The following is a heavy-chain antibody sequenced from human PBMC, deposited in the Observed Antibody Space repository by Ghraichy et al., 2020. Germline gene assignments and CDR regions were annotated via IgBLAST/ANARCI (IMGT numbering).Heavy chain of an antibody. CDR3: AKAHGGTYPSYHLDF. J-gene: IGHJ4*02. D-gene: IGHD1-26*01. V-gene: IGHV3-23*01. CDR2: IDNGGYVT. Sequence: GGSLRLSCAASGFTFSTYAMNWVRQAPGKGLEWVSTIDNGGYVTYSADSVKGRFTISRDISKNTLHLQMNGLRADDTAVYYCAKAHGGTYPSYHLDFWGQGALVTVSS. CDR1: GFTFSTYA.